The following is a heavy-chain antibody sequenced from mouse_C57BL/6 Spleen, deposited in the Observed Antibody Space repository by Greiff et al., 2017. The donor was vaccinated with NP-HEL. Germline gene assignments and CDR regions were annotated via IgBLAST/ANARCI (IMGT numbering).Heavy chain of an antibody. CDR1: GYTFTSYW. CDR2: IHPNSGST. D-gene: IGHD2-4*01. Sequence: QVQLQQPGAELVKPGASVKLSCKASGYTFTSYWMHWVKQRPGQGLEWIGMIHPNSGSTNDNEKFKSKATLTVDKSSSTAYMQLSSLTSEDSAVYYCAREGYYDYPYAMDYWGQGTSVTVSS. V-gene: IGHV1-64*01. J-gene: IGHJ4*01. CDR3: AREGYYDYPYAMDY.